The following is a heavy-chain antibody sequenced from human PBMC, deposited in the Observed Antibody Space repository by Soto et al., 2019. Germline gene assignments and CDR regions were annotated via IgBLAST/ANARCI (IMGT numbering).Heavy chain of an antibody. CDR2: IYYSGGT. V-gene: IGHV4-59*03. CDR1: GGSISSYY. J-gene: IGHJ6*02. CDR3: ATDSYGAPVGGMDV. D-gene: IGHD5-18*01. Sequence: PSETLSLTCTVSGGSISSYYWSWIRQPPGKGLEWIGYIYYSGGTNYAQKFQGWVTMTRDTSISTAYMELSRLRSDDTAVYYCATDSYGAPVGGMDVWGQGTTVTVSS.